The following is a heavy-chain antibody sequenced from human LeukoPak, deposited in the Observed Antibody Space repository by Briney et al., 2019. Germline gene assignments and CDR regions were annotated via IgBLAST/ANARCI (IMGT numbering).Heavy chain of an antibody. D-gene: IGHD3-9*01. CDR3: ARGGRYFDWLLGNWFDP. CDR1: GGSFSGYY. CDR2: INHSGST. J-gene: IGHJ5*02. Sequence: PSETLSLTCAVYGGSFSGYYWIWIRQPPGKGLEWIGEINHSGSTNYNPSLKSRVTISVDTSKNQFSLKLSSVTAADTAVYYCARGGRYFDWLLGNWFDPWGQGTLVTVSS. V-gene: IGHV4-34*01.